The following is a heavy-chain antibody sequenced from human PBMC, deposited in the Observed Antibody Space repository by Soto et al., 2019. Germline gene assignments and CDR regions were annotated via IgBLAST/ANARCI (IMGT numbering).Heavy chain of an antibody. J-gene: IGHJ6*02. V-gene: IGHV1-2*02. CDR3: ARDLIVDGPDNYAMDV. D-gene: IGHD3-22*01. Sequence: ASVKVSCKASGYTFTGYYMHWVRQAPGQGLEWMGWINPNSGGTNFAQKFQGRVTMTRDASLTTAYMQLNRLTSDDTAVYYCARDLIVDGPDNYAMDVWGQGTTVTV. CDR2: INPNSGGT. CDR1: GYTFTGYY.